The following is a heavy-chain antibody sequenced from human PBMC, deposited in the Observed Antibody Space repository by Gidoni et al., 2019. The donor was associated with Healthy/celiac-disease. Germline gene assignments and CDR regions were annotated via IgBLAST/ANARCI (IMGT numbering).Heavy chain of an antibody. V-gene: IGHV3-21*01. CDR1: GFTFSSYS. Sequence: EVQLVESGGGLVKPGGSLRLSCAASGFTFSSYSMNWVRQAPGKGLEWVSSSSSSSYIYYADSVKGRFTISRDNAKNSLYLQMNSLRAEDTAVYYCALGSSGYYDGMDVWGQGTTVTVSS. D-gene: IGHD3-22*01. J-gene: IGHJ6*02. CDR2: SSSSSYI. CDR3: ALGSSGYYDGMDV.